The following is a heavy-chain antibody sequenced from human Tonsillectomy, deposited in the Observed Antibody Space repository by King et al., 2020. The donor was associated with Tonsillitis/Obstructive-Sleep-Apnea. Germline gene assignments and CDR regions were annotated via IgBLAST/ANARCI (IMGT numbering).Heavy chain of an antibody. D-gene: IGHD4-17*01. J-gene: IGHJ4*02. CDR3: ARATTVTTSREFDY. V-gene: IGHV4-34*01. Sequence: VQLQQWGAGLLKPSETLSLTCAVYGGSFSGYYWSWIRQPPGKGLEWIGEINHSGSTNYTPSLKSRVTISVDTSKNQFSLKLCSLTAADTAVYYCARATTVTTSREFDYWGQGTLVTVSS. CDR2: INHSGST. CDR1: GGSFSGYY.